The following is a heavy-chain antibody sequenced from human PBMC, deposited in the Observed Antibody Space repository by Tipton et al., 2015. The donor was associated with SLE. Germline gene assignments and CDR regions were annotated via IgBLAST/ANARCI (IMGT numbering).Heavy chain of an antibody. J-gene: IGHJ4*02. CDR2: ISSSGST. CDR1: GGSISRDSYY. D-gene: IGHD7-27*01. V-gene: IGHV4-61*02. Sequence: TLSLTCTVSGGSISRDSYYWSWIRQPAGKGLEWIGRISSSGSTYYSPSLRSRVTISVHTSKNQFSLKLSSVTAADTAVYYCARRAGDKIDYWGQGTPVTVSS. CDR3: ARRAGDKIDY.